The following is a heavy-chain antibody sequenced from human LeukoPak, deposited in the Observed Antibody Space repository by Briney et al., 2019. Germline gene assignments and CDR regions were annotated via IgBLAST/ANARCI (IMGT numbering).Heavy chain of an antibody. D-gene: IGHD5-18*01. CDR2: IYYSGST. V-gene: IGHV4-31*11. Sequence: SQTLSLTCAVSGGSISSGGYYWRWIRQHPGKGLEWIGYIYYSGSTYYNPSLKSRVTISVDTSKNQFSLKLSSVTAADTAVYYCATALGYSYASGPFDYWGQGTLVTVSS. J-gene: IGHJ4*02. CDR1: GGSISSGGYY. CDR3: ATALGYSYASGPFDY.